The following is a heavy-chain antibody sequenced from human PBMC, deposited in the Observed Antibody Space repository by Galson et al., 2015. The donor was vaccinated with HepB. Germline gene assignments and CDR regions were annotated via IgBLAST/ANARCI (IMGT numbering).Heavy chain of an antibody. CDR2: IDSSGTI. V-gene: IGHV3-48*02. Sequence: SLRLSCAASGFIFSTYSMNWVRQAPGKGLEWVSYIDSSGTIYYADSVKGRFTISRDNAKNSLYLQMNSLRDEDTAVYYCASGPHDSQDGYFQEWGQGTLVTVSS. CDR1: GFIFSTYS. CDR3: ASGPHDSQDGYFQE. D-gene: IGHD5-24*01. J-gene: IGHJ1*01.